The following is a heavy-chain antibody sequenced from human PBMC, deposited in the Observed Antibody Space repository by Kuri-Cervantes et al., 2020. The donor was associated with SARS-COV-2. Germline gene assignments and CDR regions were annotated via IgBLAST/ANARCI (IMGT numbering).Heavy chain of an antibody. CDR2: ISGDGGST. CDR3: ARGFAYPYSSSPPFDY. J-gene: IGHJ4*02. Sequence: GESLKISCAASGFTFDDYAMHWVRQAPGKGLEWVSLISGDGGSTYYADSVKGRFTISRDNSKNSLYLQMNSLRAEDTAVYYCARGFAYPYSSSPPFDYWGQGTLVTVSS. V-gene: IGHV3-43*02. CDR1: GFTFDDYA. D-gene: IGHD6-6*01.